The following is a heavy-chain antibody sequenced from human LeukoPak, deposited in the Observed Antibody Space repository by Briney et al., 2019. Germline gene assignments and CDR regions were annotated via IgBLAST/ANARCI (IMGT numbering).Heavy chain of an antibody. J-gene: IGHJ4*02. Sequence: GGSLRLSCAASGFTFSSYGMHWVRQAPGKGLEWVAVISYDGSNKYYADSVKGRFTISRDNAKSSLFLQMNSLRDEDTAVYYCATSSIALAGTVDYWGQGTWSPSPQ. CDR2: ISYDGSNK. CDR3: ATSSIALAGTVDY. CDR1: GFTFSSYG. D-gene: IGHD6-19*01. V-gene: IGHV3-30*03.